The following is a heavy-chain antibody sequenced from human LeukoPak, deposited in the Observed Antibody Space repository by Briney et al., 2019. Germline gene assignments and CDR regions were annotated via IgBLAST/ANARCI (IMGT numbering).Heavy chain of an antibody. CDR2: MNPNSGNT. D-gene: IGHD5-24*01. CDR3: ARDGRWLQKNDAFDI. J-gene: IGHJ3*02. CDR1: GYTFTSYD. V-gene: IGHV1-8*03. Sequence: EASVKVSCKASGYTFTSYDINWVRQATGQGLEWMGWMNPNSGNTGYAQKFQGRVTITRNTSISTAYMELSSLRSDDTAVYYCARDGRWLQKNDAFDIWGQGTMVTVSS.